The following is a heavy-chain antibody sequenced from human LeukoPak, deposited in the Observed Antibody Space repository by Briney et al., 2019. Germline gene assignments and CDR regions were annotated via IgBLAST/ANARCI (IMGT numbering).Heavy chain of an antibody. CDR2: IIPIFGTA. J-gene: IGHJ3*02. V-gene: IGHV1-69*05. D-gene: IGHD3-10*01. CDR1: GGTFSSYA. CDR3: ARDRVPRTAFDI. Sequence: SVKVSCKASGGTFSSYAISWVRQAPGQGLERMGRIIPIFGTANYAQKFQGRVTITTDESTSTAYMELSSLRSEDTAVYYCARDRVPRTAFDIWGQGTMVTVSS.